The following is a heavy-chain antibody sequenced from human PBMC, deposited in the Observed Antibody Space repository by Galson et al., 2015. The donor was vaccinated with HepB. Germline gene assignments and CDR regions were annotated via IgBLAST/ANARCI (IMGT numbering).Heavy chain of an antibody. CDR3: AHSRSYGLVYYYYYMDV. J-gene: IGHJ6*03. D-gene: IGHD5-18*01. CDR1: GFSLSTSGVG. Sequence: PALVKPTQTLTLTCTFSGFSLSTSGVGVGWIRQPPGKALEWLALIYWDDDKRYSPSLKSRLTITKDTSKNQVVLTMTNMDPVDTATYYCAHSRSYGLVYYYYYMDVWGKGTTVTVSS. CDR2: IYWDDDK. V-gene: IGHV2-5*02.